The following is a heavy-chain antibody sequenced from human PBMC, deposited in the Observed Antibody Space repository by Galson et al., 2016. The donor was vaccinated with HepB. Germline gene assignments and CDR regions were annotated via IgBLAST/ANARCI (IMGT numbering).Heavy chain of an antibody. CDR1: GGSIRNSGYH. Sequence: TLSLTCIVSGGSIRNSGYHWGWIRQPPGKDLEWIGSVDESGGTYTNPSLKSRVSMSVDTSKDHFSLRLTSVTAADTAVYYCARHLCGDCYWEQWFDPWGRGTLVTVSS. J-gene: IGHJ5*02. D-gene: IGHD2-21*01. CDR3: ARHLCGDCYWEQWFDP. CDR2: VDESGGT. V-gene: IGHV4-39*01.